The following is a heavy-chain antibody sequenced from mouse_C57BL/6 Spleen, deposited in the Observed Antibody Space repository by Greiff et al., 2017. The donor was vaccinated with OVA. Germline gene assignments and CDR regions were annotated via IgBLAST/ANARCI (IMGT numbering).Heavy chain of an antibody. CDR1: GYTFTSYW. V-gene: IGHV1-50*01. CDR2: IDPSDSDT. Sequence: QVQLQQPGAELVKPGASVKLSCKASGYTFTSYWMQWVKQRPGQGLEWIGAIDPSDSDTNYNQQFKGKATLPVDTSSSTAYMQLSSLTSEDSAVYYCAREGRDYWGQGTSVTVSS. CDR3: AREGRDY. J-gene: IGHJ4*01.